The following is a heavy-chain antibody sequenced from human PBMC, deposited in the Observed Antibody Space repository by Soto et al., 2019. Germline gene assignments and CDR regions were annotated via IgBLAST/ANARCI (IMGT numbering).Heavy chain of an antibody. CDR1: GYTLTELS. V-gene: IGHV1-24*01. CDR2: FDPEDGET. D-gene: IGHD3-3*01. CDR3: ATDFSPPTIIGAVRDYYYYMDV. J-gene: IGHJ6*03. Sequence: ASVKVSCKVSGYTLTELSMHWVRQAPGKGLEWMGGFDPEDGETIYAQKFQGRVTMTEDTSTDTAYMELSSLRSEDTAVYYCATDFSPPTIIGAVRDYYYYMDVWGKGTTVTVSS.